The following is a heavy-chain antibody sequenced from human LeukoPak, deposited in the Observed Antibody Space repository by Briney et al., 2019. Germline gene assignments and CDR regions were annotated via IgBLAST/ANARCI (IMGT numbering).Heavy chain of an antibody. CDR1: GFTFSSYG. Sequence: PGGSLRLSCAASGFTFSSYGMHWVRQAPGKGLEWVAFIRYDGSNKYYADSVKGRFTISRDNSKSTLYLQMNSLRAEDTAVYYCAEDRKLPPSNILYFQHWGQGTLVTVSS. CDR3: AEDRKLPPSNILYFQH. CDR2: IRYDGSNK. V-gene: IGHV3-30*02. D-gene: IGHD2-15*01. J-gene: IGHJ1*01.